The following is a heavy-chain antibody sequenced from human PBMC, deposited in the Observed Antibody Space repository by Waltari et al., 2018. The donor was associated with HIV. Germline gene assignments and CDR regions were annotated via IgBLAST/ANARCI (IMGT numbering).Heavy chain of an antibody. CDR1: GFTFSSYG. CDR2: ISYDGSNK. Sequence: QVQLVESGGGVVQPGRSLRLSCAASGFTFSSYGMHWVRQAPGKGLEWVAVISYDGSNKYYADSVKGRFTISRDNSKNTLYLQMNSLRAEDTAVYYCAKDRVAGTFYYYYGMDVWDQGP. D-gene: IGHD6-19*01. V-gene: IGHV3-30*18. CDR3: AKDRVAGTFYYYYGMDV. J-gene: IGHJ6*02.